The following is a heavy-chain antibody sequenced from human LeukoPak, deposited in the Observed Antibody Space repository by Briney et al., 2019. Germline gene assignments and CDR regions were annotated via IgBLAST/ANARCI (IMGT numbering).Heavy chain of an antibody. D-gene: IGHD3-16*01. Sequence: PGGSLRLSCAASGFTFSSYAMSWVRQAPGKGLEWVSAISGSGCSTYYADSVKGRFTISRDNSKNTLYLQMNSLRAEDTAVYYCAKDRYDYVWGSSTRYYFDYWGQGTLVTVSS. CDR2: ISGSGCST. CDR3: AKDRYDYVWGSSTRYYFDY. CDR1: GFTFSSYA. J-gene: IGHJ4*02. V-gene: IGHV3-23*01.